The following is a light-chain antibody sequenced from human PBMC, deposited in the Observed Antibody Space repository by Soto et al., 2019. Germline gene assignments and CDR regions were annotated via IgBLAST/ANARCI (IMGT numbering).Light chain of an antibody. CDR1: QIIDNW. J-gene: IGKJ4*02. CDR3: QEYNSQ. CDR2: KAS. Sequence: DTQMTQSPSTLSASVGDRVTITCRASQIIDNWLAWYQQKPGKAPKLLIYKASNLESGVPSRFSGSGYGTEFTLTFGSLQAYDSETYDCQEYNSQFGGGTKVEIK. V-gene: IGKV1-5*03.